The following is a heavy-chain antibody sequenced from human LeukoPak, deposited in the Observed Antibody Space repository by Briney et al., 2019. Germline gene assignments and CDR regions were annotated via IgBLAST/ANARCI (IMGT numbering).Heavy chain of an antibody. J-gene: IGHJ4*02. CDR3: ARGRDLLTLYYFHY. CDR1: GLTLWSFI. D-gene: IGHD2-15*01. V-gene: IGHV3-21*01. CDR2: ISRSSDYI. Sequence: PGGSLRLSCAVCGLTLWSFIMKWGRQAPGKGLEWVSSISRSSDYIYYADSVKGRFTISRDNAKNSLYLQMNSLRAEDTAVYYCARGRDLLTLYYFHYWGQGTLVTVSS.